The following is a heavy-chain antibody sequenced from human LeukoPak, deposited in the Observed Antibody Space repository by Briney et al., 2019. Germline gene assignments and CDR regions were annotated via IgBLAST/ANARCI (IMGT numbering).Heavy chain of an antibody. J-gene: IGHJ4*02. V-gene: IGHV3-48*01. Sequence: GGSLRLSCAASGFTFSSYSMNWVRQAPGKGLEWVSYISSSSSTIYYADSVKGRFTISRDNSKNTLYLQMHSLRAEDTAVYYCAKDAVGATAYYFDYWGQGTLVTVSS. CDR2: ISSSSSTI. D-gene: IGHD1-26*01. CDR3: AKDAVGATAYYFDY. CDR1: GFTFSSYS.